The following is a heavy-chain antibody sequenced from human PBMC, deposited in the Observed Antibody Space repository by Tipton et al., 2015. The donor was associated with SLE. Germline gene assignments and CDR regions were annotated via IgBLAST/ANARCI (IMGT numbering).Heavy chain of an antibody. Sequence: GLVKPSETLSLTCIVSGGSISRYSWSWIRQPPGKGLEWIGYISYSGSTNYNSSLKSRLTISVDTSKNQFSLKLSSVTAADTAVYYCARDEYRYDTTGYHLLGHFDFWGQGTLVTVSS. J-gene: IGHJ4*02. CDR3: ARDEYRYDTTGYHLLGHFDF. D-gene: IGHD3-22*01. V-gene: IGHV4-59*12. CDR1: GGSISRYS. CDR2: ISYSGST.